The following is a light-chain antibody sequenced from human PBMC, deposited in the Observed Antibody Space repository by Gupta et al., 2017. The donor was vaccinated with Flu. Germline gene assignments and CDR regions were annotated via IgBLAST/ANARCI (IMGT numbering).Light chain of an antibody. Sequence: EIVMTQASDTLSLSQGEGVTLSCRASQGVSLNLAWYQQRPGQAPRLVLYGASMRATDIADRFSGGGSGTEFSLTISSLQSEDFATYYCQQYHERPWTFGQGTRVEI. V-gene: IGKV3-15*01. J-gene: IGKJ1*01. CDR1: QGVSLN. CDR3: QQYHERPWT. CDR2: GAS.